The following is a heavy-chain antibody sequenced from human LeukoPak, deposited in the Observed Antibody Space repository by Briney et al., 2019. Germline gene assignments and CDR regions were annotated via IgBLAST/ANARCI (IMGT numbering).Heavy chain of an antibody. V-gene: IGHV3-11*06. Sequence: PGGSLRLSCATSGFTFSDFYMSWIRQAPGKGLEWVSSISSSSTYIYYAGSVKGRFTISRDNAKNSLYLQMNSLRGEDTAVYYCARESFSGWYDDDWGKGTLVTVSS. J-gene: IGHJ4*02. D-gene: IGHD6-19*01. CDR2: ISSSSTYI. CDR3: ARESFSGWYDDD. CDR1: GFTFSDFY.